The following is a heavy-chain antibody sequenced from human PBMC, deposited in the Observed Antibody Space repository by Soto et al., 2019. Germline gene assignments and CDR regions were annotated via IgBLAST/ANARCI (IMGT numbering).Heavy chain of an antibody. V-gene: IGHV1-69*13. CDR3: ATASNYDVSNFF. J-gene: IGHJ4*02. CDR1: GGTLNNYA. Sequence: SVKVSCKASGGTLNNYAINWVRQAPGQGLEWMGGILPVSAPPDYAQKFQGSVSITADHSTSTVYMELSRLKSDDTAVYFCATASNYDVSNFFWGQGTLVTVSS. D-gene: IGHD3-3*01. CDR2: ILPVSAPP.